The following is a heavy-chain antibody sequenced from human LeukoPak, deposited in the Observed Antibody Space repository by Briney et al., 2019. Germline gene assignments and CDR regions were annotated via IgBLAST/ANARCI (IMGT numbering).Heavy chain of an antibody. CDR3: ARVQYHDILTGYYPFDY. CDR2: IIPIFGTA. Sequence: SVKVSCKASGGTFSSYAISWVRQAPGQGLEWMGGIIPIFGTANYAQKFQGRVTITADESTSTAYMELSSLRSEDTAVYYCARVQYHDILTGYYPFDYWGQGTLVTVSS. V-gene: IGHV1-69*13. J-gene: IGHJ4*02. D-gene: IGHD3-9*01. CDR1: GGTFSSYA.